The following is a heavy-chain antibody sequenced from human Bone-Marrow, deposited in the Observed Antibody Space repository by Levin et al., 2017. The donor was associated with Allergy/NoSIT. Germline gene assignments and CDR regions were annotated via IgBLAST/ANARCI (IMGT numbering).Heavy chain of an antibody. J-gene: IGHJ5*02. CDR2: IFYDGSNK. CDR3: AREETLAIFGVINTHL. Sequence: LSLTCAVSGFTFDRCPMHWVRQAPGKGLEWVALIFYDGSNKYYADSVKGRFTISRDNSKNTLYLQMNSLRPEDTAVYYCAREETLAIFGVINTHLWGQGTQVTVSS. CDR1: GFTFDRCP. V-gene: IGHV3-30-3*01. D-gene: IGHD3-3*01.